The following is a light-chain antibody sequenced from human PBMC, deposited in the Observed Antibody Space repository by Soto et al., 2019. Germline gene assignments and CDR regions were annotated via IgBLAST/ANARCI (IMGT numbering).Light chain of an antibody. Sequence: QAVVTQEPSFSVSPGGTVTLTCGLSSGSVSTSYYPSWYQQTPGQAPRTLIYSTNTRSSGVPDRFSGSILGNKAALTITGAQADDESEYYCVLYMGSGIWVFGGGTQLTVL. CDR2: STN. CDR3: VLYMGSGIWV. J-gene: IGLJ3*02. V-gene: IGLV8-61*01. CDR1: SGSVSTSYY.